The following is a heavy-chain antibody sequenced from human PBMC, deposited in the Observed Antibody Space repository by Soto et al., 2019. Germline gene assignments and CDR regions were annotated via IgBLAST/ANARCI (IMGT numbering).Heavy chain of an antibody. D-gene: IGHD4-4*01. Sequence: ASVKVSCKASGGTFSSYAISWVRQAPGQVLEWMGGIIPIFGTANYAQKFQGRVTITADKSTSTAYMELSSLRSEDTAVYYCAVDYSNYYYCGMDVWGQGTTVTVSS. CDR3: AVDYSNYYYCGMDV. J-gene: IGHJ6*02. V-gene: IGHV1-69*06. CDR1: GGTFSSYA. CDR2: IIPIFGTA.